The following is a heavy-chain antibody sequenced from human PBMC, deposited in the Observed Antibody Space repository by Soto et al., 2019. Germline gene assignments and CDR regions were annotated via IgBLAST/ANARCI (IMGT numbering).Heavy chain of an antibody. CDR3: ASQGQWLVHWFDP. Sequence: EVQLVESGGGLVQPGGSLRLSCAASGFTVSSNYMSWVRQAPGKGLEWVSVIYSGGGTYYADSVKGRFTISRDKSKNTLFLQMNSLRAEDTAVYYWASQGQWLVHWFDPWGQGTLVTVSS. J-gene: IGHJ5*02. CDR2: IYSGGGT. D-gene: IGHD6-19*01. CDR1: GFTVSSNY. V-gene: IGHV3-66*04.